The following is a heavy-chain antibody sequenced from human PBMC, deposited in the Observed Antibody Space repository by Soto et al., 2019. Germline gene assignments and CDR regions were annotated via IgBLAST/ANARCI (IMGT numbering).Heavy chain of an antibody. D-gene: IGHD3-10*01. V-gene: IGHV1-18*01. Sequence: QVQLVQSGAEVKKPGASVKVSCKASGYSFTSYGISWVRQAPGQGLEWMGWISSYNGNTNDAQKLHGRVTMTTDTSTSTDSMELRSLRSDDTAVYYCARYNGFGESDVWGQGTTVTVSS. CDR3: ARYNGFGESDV. J-gene: IGHJ6*02. CDR1: GYSFTSYG. CDR2: ISSYNGNT.